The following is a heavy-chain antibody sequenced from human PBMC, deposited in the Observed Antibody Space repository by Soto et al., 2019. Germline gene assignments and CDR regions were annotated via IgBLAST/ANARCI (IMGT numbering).Heavy chain of an antibody. J-gene: IGHJ6*02. CDR1: GFTFETYW. CDR3: ASLSGDHSASFSYGIDV. D-gene: IGHD2-21*01. CDR2: INSDGTIS. V-gene: IGHV3-74*01. Sequence: GGSLRLSCAASGFTFETYWLNWVRQAPGKGPEWLSGINSDGTISSYADSVKGLFTISRDNARNTLSLQMNSLRADSTAVYYCASLSGDHSASFSYGIDVWGQGTPVTVS.